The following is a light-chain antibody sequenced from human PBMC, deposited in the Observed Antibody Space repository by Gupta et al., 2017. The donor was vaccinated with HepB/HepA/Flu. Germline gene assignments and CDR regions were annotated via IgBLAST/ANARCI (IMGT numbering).Light chain of an antibody. CDR2: DVS. Sequence: HSALTQPASVSGSPGQSITIPCTATSSDVGGYNYVPWYQQHPGKAPKLMIYDVSNRPSGVSNRFSGSKSGNTASLTISGLQAEDEADYYCSSYTSSSTLVFGGGTKLTVL. CDR3: SSYTSSSTLV. V-gene: IGLV2-14*01. J-gene: IGLJ3*02. CDR1: SSDVGGYNY.